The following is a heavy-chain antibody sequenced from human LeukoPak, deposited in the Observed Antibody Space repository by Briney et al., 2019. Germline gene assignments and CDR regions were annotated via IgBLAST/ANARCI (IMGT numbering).Heavy chain of an antibody. CDR1: GFTFSSYS. J-gene: IGHJ4*02. Sequence: GGSLRLSCAASGFTFSSYSMNWVRQAPGKGLEGVSYISSSGRSILYADSVKGRFTVSRDNAKNSLYLQMNNLRVEDTAVYYCAREIPSGSYAPDYWGQGTLVTVSS. CDR3: AREIPSGSYAPDY. D-gene: IGHD3-10*01. CDR2: ISSSGRSI. V-gene: IGHV3-21*05.